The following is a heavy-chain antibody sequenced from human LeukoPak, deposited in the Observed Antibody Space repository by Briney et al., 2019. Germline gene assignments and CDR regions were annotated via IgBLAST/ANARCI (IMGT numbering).Heavy chain of an antibody. J-gene: IGHJ4*02. CDR3: ARHTAGTGYSLVGF. D-gene: IGHD2-15*01. Sequence: SETLSLTCTVSGGSISSSSFYWGWIRQPPGEGLECIGRISYSGRTYYNPSLQSRVTISVDTSKNQPSLKLNSVTAADTAVYYCARHTAGTGYSLVGFWGQGTLVTVSS. CDR1: GGSISSSSFY. CDR2: ISYSGRT. V-gene: IGHV4-39*01.